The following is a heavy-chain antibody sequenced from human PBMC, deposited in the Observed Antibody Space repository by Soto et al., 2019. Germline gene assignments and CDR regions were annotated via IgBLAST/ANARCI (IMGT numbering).Heavy chain of an antibody. V-gene: IGHV3-23*01. CDR1: GFTFSSYA. D-gene: IGHD3-10*01. CDR3: AKDFPLLWFGFDDR. Sequence: GGSLRLSCAASGFTFSSYAMSWVRQAPGKGLEWVSAISGSGGSTYYADSVKGRFTISRDNSENTLYLQMNSLRAEDTAVYYCAKDFPLLWFGFDDRWGQGTLVTVSS. J-gene: IGHJ5*02. CDR2: ISGSGGST.